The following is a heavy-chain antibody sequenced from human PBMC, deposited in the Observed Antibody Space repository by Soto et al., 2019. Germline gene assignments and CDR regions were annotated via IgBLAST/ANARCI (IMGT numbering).Heavy chain of an antibody. D-gene: IGHD3-22*01. CDR2: INHSGST. CDR3: ARGDRHSYYYYYMDV. V-gene: IGHV4-34*01. CDR1: GGSFSGYY. Sequence: SETLSLTCAVSGGSFSGYYWSWIRQPPGKGLEWIGEINHSGSTNYNPSLKSRVTISVDTSKNQFSLKLSSVTAADTAVYYCARGDRHSYYYYYMDVWGKGTTVTVSS. J-gene: IGHJ6*03.